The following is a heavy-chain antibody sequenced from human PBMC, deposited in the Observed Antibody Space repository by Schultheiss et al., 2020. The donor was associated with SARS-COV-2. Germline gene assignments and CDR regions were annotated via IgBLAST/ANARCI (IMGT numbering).Heavy chain of an antibody. D-gene: IGHD3/OR15-3a*01. V-gene: IGHV4-59*12. CDR2: IYYSGST. Sequence: SETLSLTCAVYGGSFSGYYWSWIRQHPGKGLEWIGYIYYSGSTNYNPSLKSRVTISVDTSKNQFSLKLSSVTAADTAVYYCARRGLSSDAFDIWGQGTMVTVSS. CDR1: GGSFSGYY. J-gene: IGHJ3*02. CDR3: ARRGLSSDAFDI.